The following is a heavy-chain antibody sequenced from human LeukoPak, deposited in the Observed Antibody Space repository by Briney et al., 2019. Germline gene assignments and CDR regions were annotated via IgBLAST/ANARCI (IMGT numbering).Heavy chain of an antibody. D-gene: IGHD6-19*01. CDR2: IKQDGSET. J-gene: IGHJ4*02. V-gene: IGHV3-7*01. CDR3: VREGTTVALFDY. CDR1: GFIFRTYW. Sequence: GGSLRLSCAASGFIFRTYWMSWVRQAPGKGLEWGANIKQDGSETYYLDPVKGRFTISRDNAENSLYLQMNSLRVEDTAVYYCVREGTTVALFDYWGQGSLVTVSS.